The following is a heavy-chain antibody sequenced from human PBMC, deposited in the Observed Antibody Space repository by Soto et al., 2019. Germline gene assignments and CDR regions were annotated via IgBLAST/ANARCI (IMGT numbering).Heavy chain of an antibody. CDR3: ARQAPYYGMDV. CDR2: INHSGST. V-gene: IGHV4-34*01. Sequence: QVQLQQWGAGLLKPSETLSLTCAVYGGSFSGYYWSWIRQPPGKGLEWLGEINHSGSTNYNPSHKSPVTIPVDTSKTQFSRKLSSLTAADTAVYYCARQAPYYGMDVWGQGTTVTVSS. J-gene: IGHJ6*02. CDR1: GGSFSGYY.